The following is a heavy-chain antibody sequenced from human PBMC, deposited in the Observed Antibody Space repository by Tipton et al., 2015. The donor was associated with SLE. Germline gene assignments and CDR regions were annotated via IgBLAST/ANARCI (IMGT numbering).Heavy chain of an antibody. CDR2: IKPDGSEK. CDR1: GFTFNNYW. Sequence: SLRLSCVVSGFTFNNYWMSWVRQAPGKGPEWVGNIKPDGSEKYFVDSVRGRFTIFRDNGQNSLCLQMNSLRADDTAVYYCARDQSAGYFDFWGQGTLVTVSS. CDR3: ARDQSAGYFDF. V-gene: IGHV3-7*01. J-gene: IGHJ4*02.